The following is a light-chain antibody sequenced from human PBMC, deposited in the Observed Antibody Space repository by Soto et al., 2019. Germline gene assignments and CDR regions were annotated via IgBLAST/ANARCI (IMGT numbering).Light chain of an antibody. CDR1: QSLLHSNGYNY. J-gene: IGKJ2*01. V-gene: IGKV2-28*01. Sequence: DIVMTQSPLSLPVTPGEPASISCRSSQSLLHSNGYNYLDWYLQKPGQSPQLLIYLGSNRASGVPDRFSGSGSGTDFTLKISRVEAEDVAVYSCMQALQTSMYTFGQGTKVDIK. CDR2: LGS. CDR3: MQALQTSMYT.